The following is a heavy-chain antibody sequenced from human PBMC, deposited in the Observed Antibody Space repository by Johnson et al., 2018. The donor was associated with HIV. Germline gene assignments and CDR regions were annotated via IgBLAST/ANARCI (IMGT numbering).Heavy chain of an antibody. CDR2: IYSDGGT. J-gene: IGHJ3*02. CDR1: GFTVSSNY. D-gene: IGHD3-3*01. CDR3: ARVKGSKIFGVVRPHGGFDI. Sequence: MLLVESGGGLVQPGGSLRLSCTASGFTVSSNYMTWVRQAPGTGLEWVSTIYSDGGTYHADSVRGRFTISRDSSKNTVYLQMNSLRVEDTAVYYCARVKGSKIFGVVRPHGGFDIWGQGTMGTVSS. V-gene: IGHV3-66*01.